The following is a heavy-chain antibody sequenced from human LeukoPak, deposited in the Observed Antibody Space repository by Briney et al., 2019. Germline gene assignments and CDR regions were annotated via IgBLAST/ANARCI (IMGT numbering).Heavy chain of an antibody. CDR2: IKSKTDGGTT. CDR3: TTDAYYLNN. CDR1: GFTFSNAW. D-gene: IGHD3-10*01. V-gene: IGHV3-15*01. Sequence: PGGCLRLSCAPSGFTFSNAWMSWDRQAPGKGLEWVGRIKSKTDGGTTDYAAPAKGRFTISRDDSKNTLYLQMNSLKTEDTAVYCCTTDAYYLNNWGQGKPVIVSS. J-gene: IGHJ1*01.